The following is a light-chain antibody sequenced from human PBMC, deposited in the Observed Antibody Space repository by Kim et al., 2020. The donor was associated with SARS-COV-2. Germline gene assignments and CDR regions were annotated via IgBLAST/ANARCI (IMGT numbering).Light chain of an antibody. J-gene: IGLJ3*02. V-gene: IGLV3-25*03. CDR1: ALPKQY. CDR3: QSADSSGQV. CDR2: KDS. Sequence: SLSPGQTARITGSGDALPKQYAYWYQQKPGQAPVLVIYKDSERPSGIPERFSGSSSGTTVTLTISGVQAEDEADYYCQSADSSGQVFGGGTKLTVL.